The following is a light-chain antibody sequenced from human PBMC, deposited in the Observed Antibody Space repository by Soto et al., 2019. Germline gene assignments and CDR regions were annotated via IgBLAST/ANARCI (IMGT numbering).Light chain of an antibody. Sequence: EIVVTQSPGSLSLSPGERATLSCRASQPLSSTHLAWYQQRPGQAPRLLIYGASSRATGIPDRFSGSGSGTDFTLTISRLEPEDFAVYYCQYYGSSRTFGEGTKVEIK. CDR2: GAS. CDR1: QPLSSTH. J-gene: IGKJ1*01. V-gene: IGKV3-20*01. CDR3: QYYGSSRT.